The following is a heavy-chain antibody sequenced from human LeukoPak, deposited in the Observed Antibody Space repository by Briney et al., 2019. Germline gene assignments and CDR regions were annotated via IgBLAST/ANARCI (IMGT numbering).Heavy chain of an antibody. D-gene: IGHD2-15*01. CDR2: IGAYNGDT. Sequence: GASVKVSCKPSGYTFTSFGISWVRQAPGQGLEWMGCIGAYNGDTNYAQKFQGRVTMTTDTSTSTAYTDLRSLRSDDTAVYYCTRDHCSGDNCPSFDYWGQGTLVTVSS. CDR1: GYTFTSFG. CDR3: TRDHCSGDNCPSFDY. V-gene: IGHV1-18*04. J-gene: IGHJ4*02.